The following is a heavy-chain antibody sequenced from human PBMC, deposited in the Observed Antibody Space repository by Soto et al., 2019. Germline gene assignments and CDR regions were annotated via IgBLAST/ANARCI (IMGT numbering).Heavy chain of an antibody. V-gene: IGHV4-59*01. CDR1: GDSISSYY. D-gene: IGHD2-15*01. CDR3: ARDSSNGRSFGFDY. J-gene: IGHJ4*02. Sequence: SETLSLTCTVSGDSISSYYWNWIRQPPGKGLEWIGYINPSGYTRYNPSLKTRVTMSVDTSKNQFSLNLSSASAADTAIYYCARDSSNGRSFGFDYWGQGTLVTVSS. CDR2: INPSGYT.